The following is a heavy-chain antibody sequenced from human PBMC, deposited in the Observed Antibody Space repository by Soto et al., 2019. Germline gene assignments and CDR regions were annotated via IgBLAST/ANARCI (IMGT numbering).Heavy chain of an antibody. Sequence: SETLSLTGTVSGGSISSYYWSWIRQSAGKGLEGIGRIYATGTTDYNPSLKSRVMMSVDKSKKQFSLKLRSVTAADTAVYYRVRHETKTLLDWFDPWGHGISVTVSS. J-gene: IGHJ5*02. CDR3: VRHETKTLLDWFDP. D-gene: IGHD2-8*02. CDR2: IYATGTT. CDR1: GGSISSYY. V-gene: IGHV4-4*07.